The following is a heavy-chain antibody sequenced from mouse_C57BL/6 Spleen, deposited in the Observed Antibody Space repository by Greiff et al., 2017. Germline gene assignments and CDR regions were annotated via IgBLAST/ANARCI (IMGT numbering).Heavy chain of an antibody. Sequence: EVQRVESGGGLVQPGGSMKLSCAASGFTFSDAWMDWVRQSPEKGLEWVAEIRNKANNHATYYAESVKGRFTISRDDSKSSVYLQMNSLRAEDTGIYYCTRAGPSYWYFDVWGTGTTVTVSS. CDR1: GFTFSDAW. V-gene: IGHV6-6*01. CDR2: IRNKANNHAT. J-gene: IGHJ1*03. CDR3: TRAGPSYWYFDV.